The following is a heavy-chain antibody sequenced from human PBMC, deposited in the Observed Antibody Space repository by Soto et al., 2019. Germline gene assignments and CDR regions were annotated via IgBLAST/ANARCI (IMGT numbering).Heavy chain of an antibody. J-gene: IGHJ5*02. CDR1: GGSFSGYY. V-gene: IGHV4-34*01. CDR3: ARIKGHPAASTNNWFDP. D-gene: IGHD2-2*01. CDR2: INHSGST. Sequence: SETLSLTCAVYGGSFSGYYWSWIRQPPGKGLEWIGEINHSGSTNYNPSLKSRVTISVDTSKNQFSLKLSSVTAADTAVYYCARIKGHPAASTNNWFDPWGQGTLVTVSS.